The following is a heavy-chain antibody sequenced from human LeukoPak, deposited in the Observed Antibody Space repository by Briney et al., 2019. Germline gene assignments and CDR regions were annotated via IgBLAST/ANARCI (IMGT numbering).Heavy chain of an antibody. CDR2: IYYSGST. V-gene: IGHV4-59*12. J-gene: IGHJ4*02. D-gene: IGHD1-26*01. CDR1: GGSISSYY. CDR3: ARELVGATSGGDY. Sequence: SETLSLTCTVSGGSISSYYWSWIRQPPGKGLEWIGYIYYSGSTNYNPSLKSRVTISVDTSKNQFSLKLSSVTAADTAVYYCARELVGATSGGDYWGQGTLVTVSS.